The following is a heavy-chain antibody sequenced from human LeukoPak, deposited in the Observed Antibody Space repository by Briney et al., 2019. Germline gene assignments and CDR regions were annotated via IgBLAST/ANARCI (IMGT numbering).Heavy chain of an antibody. CDR2: ISHDGSHK. J-gene: IGHJ4*02. Sequence: GGSLRLSCVASGFTFSSFSMHWVRQAPGNGLEWVAVISHDGSHKSYADSVRGRFTISRDNSKNTLSLQMNTLRPEDTALFYCARDTNRLADYGGDYFDHWGQGTLVTVSS. CDR1: GFTFSSFS. V-gene: IGHV3-30*04. CDR3: ARDTNRLADYGGDYFDH. D-gene: IGHD4-23*01.